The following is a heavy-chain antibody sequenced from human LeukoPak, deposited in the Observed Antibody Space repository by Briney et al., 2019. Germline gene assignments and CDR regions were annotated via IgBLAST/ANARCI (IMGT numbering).Heavy chain of an antibody. V-gene: IGHV4-59*08. D-gene: IGHD4-23*01. CDR1: GDSISGYY. CDR3: ARYMPYGRDSAPFFEP. Sequence: PSETLSLTCAVSGDSISGYYWSWIRQPPGKGLEWIGFIYYTGNTNYNPSLKSRVTISLDTSKNQFSLKVYSVTAADTAVYYCARYMPYGRDSAPFFEPWGQGTLVTVSS. CDR2: IYYTGNT. J-gene: IGHJ5*02.